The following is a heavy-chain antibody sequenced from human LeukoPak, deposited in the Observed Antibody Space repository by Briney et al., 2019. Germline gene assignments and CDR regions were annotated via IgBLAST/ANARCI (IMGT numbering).Heavy chain of an antibody. V-gene: IGHV3-11*01. Sequence: PGGSLRLSCAASGFTFSDYYMSWIRQAPGKGLEWVSYISSSGSTIYYADSVKGRFTISRDNAKYSLYLQMNSLTAEDTAVYYCASGGDAYHRRGYYYYYMDVWGKGTTVTVSS. CDR1: GFTFSDYY. CDR3: ASGGDAYHRRGYYYYYMDV. J-gene: IGHJ6*03. D-gene: IGHD3-16*01. CDR2: ISSSGSTI.